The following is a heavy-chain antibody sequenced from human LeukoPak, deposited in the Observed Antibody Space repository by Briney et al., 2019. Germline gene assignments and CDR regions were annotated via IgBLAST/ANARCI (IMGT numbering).Heavy chain of an antibody. J-gene: IGHJ5*02. CDR3: ARGFGVVSGLQDNWFDP. D-gene: IGHD3-3*01. V-gene: IGHV1-18*01. CDR1: GYTFTSYG. Sequence: GASVKVSCKASGYTFTSYGISWVRQAPGQGLEWMGWISAYNGNTNYAQKLQGRVTMTTDTSTSTAYMELSSLRSEDTAVYYCARGFGVVSGLQDNWFDPWGQGTLVTVSS. CDR2: ISAYNGNT.